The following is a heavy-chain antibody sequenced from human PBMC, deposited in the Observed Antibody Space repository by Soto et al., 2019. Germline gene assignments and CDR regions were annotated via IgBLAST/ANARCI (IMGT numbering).Heavy chain of an antibody. J-gene: IGHJ5*02. CDR3: AKDLSSRRWFDP. Sequence: SETLSLTCAVSGASIRSYHWSFLRQPAGKGLEWIGRIQHTGNTNYNPSLKSRVTMSADTSKNQISLKMTSVTAADTAVHFCAKDLSSRRWFDPWGQGVRVTVSS. V-gene: IGHV4-4*07. CDR1: GASIRSYH. CDR2: IQHTGNT.